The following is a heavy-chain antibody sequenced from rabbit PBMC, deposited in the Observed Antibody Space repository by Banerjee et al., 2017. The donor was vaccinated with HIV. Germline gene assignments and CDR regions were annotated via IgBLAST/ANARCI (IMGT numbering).Heavy chain of an antibody. D-gene: IGHD8-1*01. CDR1: GIDFSSYYY. CDR2: IDTGSRGYT. J-gene: IGHJ4*01. CDR3: ARDPLLYDDGNGYPNL. Sequence: QQQLEESGGGLVKPGGTLTLTCKASGIDFSSYYYMCWVRQAPGKGLEWIACIDTGSRGYTWYASWAKGRFTISSDNAQNTVDLQMNSLTAADTATYFCARDPLLYDDGNGYPNLWGQGTLVTVS. V-gene: IGHV1S43*01.